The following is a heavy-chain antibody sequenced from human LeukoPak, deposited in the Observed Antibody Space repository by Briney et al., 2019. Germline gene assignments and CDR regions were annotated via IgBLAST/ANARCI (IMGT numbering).Heavy chain of an antibody. CDR2: ISYDGSNK. D-gene: IGHD5-18*01. V-gene: IGHV3-30*19. CDR3: ARDMEDTAMVTADY. Sequence: GGSLRLSCAASGFIFSSYGMHWVRQAPGKGLEWVAVISYDGSNKYYADSVKGRFTISRDNSKNTLYLQMNSLRAEDTAVYYCARDMEDTAMVTADYWGQGTLVTVSS. J-gene: IGHJ4*02. CDR1: GFIFSSYG.